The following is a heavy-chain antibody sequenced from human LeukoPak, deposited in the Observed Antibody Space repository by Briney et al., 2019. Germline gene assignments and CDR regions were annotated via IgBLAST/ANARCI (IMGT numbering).Heavy chain of an antibody. Sequence: SETLSLTCAVYGGSFSGYYWSWIRQPPGKGLEWIGEINHSGSTNYNPSLKSRATISVDPPKTQFSLTLSSVTAADTAVYYCARGGVTPYFDYWGQGTLVTVSS. D-gene: IGHD2-21*02. CDR2: INHSGST. V-gene: IGHV4-34*01. J-gene: IGHJ4*02. CDR3: ARGGVTPYFDY. CDR1: GGSFSGYY.